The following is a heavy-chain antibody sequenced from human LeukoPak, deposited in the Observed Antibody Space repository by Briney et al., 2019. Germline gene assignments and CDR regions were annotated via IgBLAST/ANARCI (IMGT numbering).Heavy chain of an antibody. J-gene: IGHJ6*03. CDR3: AKQYRVQDYFYYYMDV. CDR1: GFTFDDYG. CDR2: INWNGGST. V-gene: IGHV3-20*04. D-gene: IGHD1-14*01. Sequence: PGGSLRLSCAASGFTFDDYGMSWVRQAPGKGLEWVSGINWNGGSTVYADSVKGRFTISRDNSKNTLFLHMNNLRAEDTAIYYCAKQYRVQDYFYYYMDVWGKGTTVTVSS.